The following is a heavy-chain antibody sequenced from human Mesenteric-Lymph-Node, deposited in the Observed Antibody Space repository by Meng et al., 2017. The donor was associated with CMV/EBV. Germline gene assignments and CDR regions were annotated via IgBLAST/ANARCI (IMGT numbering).Heavy chain of an antibody. CDR1: GFTFSDYY. V-gene: IGHV3-11*01. J-gene: IGHJ5*02. CDR3: ARDHYDSSGYGGWNWFDP. CDR2: ISNSGTTI. Sequence: GESLKISCAASGFTFSDYYMSWIRQAPGKGLEWLSYISNSGTTIYYADSVKGRFTISRDNAKNSLYLQMNSLRAEDTAVYYCARDHYDSSGYGGWNWFDPWGQGTPVTVSS. D-gene: IGHD3-22*01.